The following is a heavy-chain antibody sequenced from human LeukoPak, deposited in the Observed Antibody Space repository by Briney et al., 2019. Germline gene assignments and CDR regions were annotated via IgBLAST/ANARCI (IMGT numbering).Heavy chain of an antibody. Sequence: GGSLRLSCAASGFTFSSYWMSCVRQAPGKGLEWVANIKQDGSEKYYVDSVKGRFTISRDNAKNSLYLQMNSLRAEDTAVYYCARALRYFDWLLLGNPYYFDYWGQGTLVTVSS. CDR1: GFTFSSYW. J-gene: IGHJ4*02. D-gene: IGHD3-9*01. V-gene: IGHV3-7*04. CDR2: IKQDGSEK. CDR3: ARALRYFDWLLLGNPYYFDY.